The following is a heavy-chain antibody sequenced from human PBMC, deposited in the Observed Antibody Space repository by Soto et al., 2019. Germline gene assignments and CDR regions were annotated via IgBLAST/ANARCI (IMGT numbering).Heavy chain of an antibody. CDR3: ARGDMFDP. J-gene: IGHJ5*02. CDR2: IYYSGST. CDR1: GGSISSYY. D-gene: IGHD2-15*01. V-gene: IGHV4-59*01. Sequence: SETLSLTCTVSGGSISSYYWSCIRQPPGKGLEWIGYIYYSGSTNYNPSLKSRVTISVDTSKNQFSLKLSSVTAADTAVYYCARGDMFDPWGQGTLITVSS.